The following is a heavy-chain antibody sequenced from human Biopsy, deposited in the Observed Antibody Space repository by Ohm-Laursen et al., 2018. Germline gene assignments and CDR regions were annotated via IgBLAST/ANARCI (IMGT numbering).Heavy chain of an antibody. CDR3: AREHHPYIDVLTDSFSYVPMDV. D-gene: IGHD3-9*01. CDR2: IIPILGRP. Sequence: GSSVKVSCKASGGTFTTYGFNWVRQAPGQGLEWMGRIIPILGRPTYAQKFQGRVTITADTSTGTVFMDLSTLRSEDSALYYCAREHHPYIDVLTDSFSYVPMDVWGAGTTVTVSS. V-gene: IGHV1-69*04. J-gene: IGHJ6*04. CDR1: GGTFTTYG.